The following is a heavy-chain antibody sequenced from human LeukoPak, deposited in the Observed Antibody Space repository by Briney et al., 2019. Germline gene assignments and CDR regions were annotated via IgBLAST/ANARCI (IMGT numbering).Heavy chain of an antibody. D-gene: IGHD2-8*02. V-gene: IGHV3-74*03. CDR2: TNTYGSST. CDR3: VRDARGAASTGWFVP. J-gene: IGHJ5*02. Sequence: GGSLRLSCAASGFTFNAYWMHWIRQAPAKGLVWVSRTNTYGSSTKYADSVNGPFTASRDNGKNTLYLQMNSLRDEDTAVYYCVRDARGAASTGWFVPWGEGTLVTVSS. CDR1: GFTFNAYW.